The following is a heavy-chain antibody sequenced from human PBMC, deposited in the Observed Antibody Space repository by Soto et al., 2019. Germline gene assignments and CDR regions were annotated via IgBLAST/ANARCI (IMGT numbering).Heavy chain of an antibody. CDR1: GGSILNGGHY. CDR2: IFFSGNT. CDR3: ARENYGGMLDF. V-gene: IGHV4-31*01. Sequence: QVQLQESGPGLLKPSQTLSLTCTVSGGSILNGGHYWTWIRQHPGKGLEWIGRIFFSGNTHYNLALKSQLTFPQATAKNHFSLKLTSVPAADPPFYYCARENYGGMLDFWGPGTLFTASS. D-gene: IGHD4-17*01. J-gene: IGHJ4*02.